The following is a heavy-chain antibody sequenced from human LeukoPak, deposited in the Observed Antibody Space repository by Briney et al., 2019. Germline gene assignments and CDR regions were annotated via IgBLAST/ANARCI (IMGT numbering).Heavy chain of an antibody. V-gene: IGHV4-34*01. D-gene: IGHD3-22*01. CDR3: AEYRSTSGYVDS. CDR2: INHSGST. Sequence: SETLSLTCAVYGGSFSGYYWSWIRQPPGKGLEWIGEINHSGSTNYNPSLKSRVTISVDTSKNQFSLKLSSVTAADTAVYYCAEYRSTSGYVDSWGQGTLVTVSS. J-gene: IGHJ4*02. CDR1: GGSFSGYY.